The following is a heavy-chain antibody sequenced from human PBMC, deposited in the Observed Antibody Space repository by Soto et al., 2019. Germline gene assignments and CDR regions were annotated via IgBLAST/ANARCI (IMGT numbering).Heavy chain of an antibody. J-gene: IGHJ3*02. D-gene: IGHD1-7*01. Sequence: QVRLVQSGAEVKKPGSSVKVSCKSSGGTFSSYAINWVRQAPGQGLEWLGGIIPLFGRANSAQKFQGRLTINADESTNTVYMELSSLRSEDTAIYYCARDRGELLGIFDDFHTWGQGTMVTVSS. CDR2: IIPLFGRA. CDR3: ARDRGELLGIFDDFHT. CDR1: GGTFSSYA. V-gene: IGHV1-69*12.